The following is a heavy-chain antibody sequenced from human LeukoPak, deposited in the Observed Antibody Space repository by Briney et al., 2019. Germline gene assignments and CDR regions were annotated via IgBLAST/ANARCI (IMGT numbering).Heavy chain of an antibody. V-gene: IGHV4-34*01. CDR2: INHSGST. CDR3: ATAEAAESGFDY. J-gene: IGHJ4*02. D-gene: IGHD6-19*01. Sequence: PSETLSLTCAVYGGSFSGYYWSWIRQPPGKGLEWIGEINHSGSTNYNPSLKSRVTISVDTSKNQFSLKLSSVTAADTAVYYCATAEAAESGFDYWGQGTLVTVSS. CDR1: GGSFSGYY.